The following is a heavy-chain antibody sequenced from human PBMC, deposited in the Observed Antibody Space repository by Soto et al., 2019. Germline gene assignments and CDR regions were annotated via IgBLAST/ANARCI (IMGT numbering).Heavy chain of an antibody. D-gene: IGHD3-10*01. V-gene: IGHV1-2*02. J-gene: IGHJ6*02. CDR1: GYTFTGYY. CDR3: ARDGSGRYPPPYVMDV. Sequence: ASVKVSCKASGYTFTGYYMHWVRQVPGQGLEWMGWINPNSGGTNYAQKFQGRVTMTRDTSISTAYMELSRLRSDDTAVYYCARDGSGRYPPPYVMDVWGQGTTVTVSS. CDR2: INPNSGGT.